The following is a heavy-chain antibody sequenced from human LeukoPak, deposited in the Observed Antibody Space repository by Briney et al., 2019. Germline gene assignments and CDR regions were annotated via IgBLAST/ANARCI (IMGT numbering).Heavy chain of an antibody. V-gene: IGHV4-59*01. J-gene: IGHJ5*02. CDR3: ARDYDFWSFDP. Sequence: SETLSLTCTVSGGSISSYYWSWIRQPPGKGLEWIGYIYYSGSTNYNPSLKSRVTISVDTSKNQFSLKPSSVTAADTAVYYCARDYDFWSFDPWGQGTLVTVSS. CDR1: GGSISSYY. D-gene: IGHD3-3*01. CDR2: IYYSGST.